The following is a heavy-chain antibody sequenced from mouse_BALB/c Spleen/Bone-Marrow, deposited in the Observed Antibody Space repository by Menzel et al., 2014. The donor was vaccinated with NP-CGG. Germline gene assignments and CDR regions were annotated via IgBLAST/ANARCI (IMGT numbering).Heavy chain of an antibody. CDR3: ARKRGGAMDY. J-gene: IGHJ4*01. CDR2: IIPSNDVT. Sequence: SGPELVKPGASVKMSCKASGYTFTSYVMHWVKQKPGQGLEWIGYIIPSNDVTKYNEKFKGKATLASDKSSSTAYMELSSLTAEDSAVYYCARKRGGAMDYWGRGTSVTVSS. CDR1: GYTFTSYV. V-gene: IGHV1-14*01.